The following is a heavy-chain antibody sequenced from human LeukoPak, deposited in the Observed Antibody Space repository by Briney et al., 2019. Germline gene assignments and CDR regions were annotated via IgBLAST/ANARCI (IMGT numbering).Heavy chain of an antibody. D-gene: IGHD6-19*01. V-gene: IGHV5-51*01. J-gene: IGHJ5*02. CDR1: GYSFTTYW. CDR3: ARHPKCSGGWRWFDP. Sequence: GESLKIFCRGSGYSFTTYWIGWVRQMPGKGLEGMGIIYPGDSDTRYSPSFEGQVTISADKSISTAYLQWSSLKASDTAMYYCARHPKCSGGWRWFDPWGQGTLVTVSS. CDR2: IYPGDSDT.